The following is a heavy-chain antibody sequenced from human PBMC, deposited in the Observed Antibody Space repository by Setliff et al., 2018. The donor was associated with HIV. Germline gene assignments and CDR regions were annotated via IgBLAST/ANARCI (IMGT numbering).Heavy chain of an antibody. V-gene: IGHV4-31*03. CDR1: NGSISSGGYY. D-gene: IGHD4-4*01. J-gene: IGHJ5*02. CDR3: ARDLTSNSNCFEP. CDR2: VYYTGKT. Sequence: PSETLSLTCTVSNGSISSGGYYWSWIRQHPGKGLEWIGYVYYTGKTYYNPSLESRISMSVDTSKNQFSLKLTSVTAADTAIYYCARDLTSNSNCFEPWGQGTQVTVSS.